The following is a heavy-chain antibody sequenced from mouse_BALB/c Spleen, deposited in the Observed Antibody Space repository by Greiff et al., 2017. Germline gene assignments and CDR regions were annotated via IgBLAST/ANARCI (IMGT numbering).Heavy chain of an antibody. J-gene: IGHJ2*01. CDR1: GYSITSDYA. CDR2: ISYSGST. CDR3: ARWGDYGYDY. V-gene: IGHV3-2*02. D-gene: IGHD1-2*01. Sequence: EVMLVESGPGLVKPSQSLSLTCTVTGYSITSDYAWNWIRQFPGNKLEWMGYISYSGSTSYNPSLKSRTSITRDTSKNQFFLQLNSVTTEDTATYYCARWGDYGYDYWGQGTTLAVSS.